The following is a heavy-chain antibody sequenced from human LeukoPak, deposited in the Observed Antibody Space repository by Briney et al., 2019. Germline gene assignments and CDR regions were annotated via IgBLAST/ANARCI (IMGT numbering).Heavy chain of an antibody. CDR2: IYYSGST. V-gene: IGHV4-39*01. CDR3: ARHPIAVAVCWFDP. Sequence: PSETLSLTCTVSGGSISSSSYYWGWIRQPPGKGLEWIGSIYYSGSTYYNPSLKSRVTISVDPSKNQFSLKLSSVTAADTAVYYCARHPIAVAVCWFDPWGQGTLVTVSS. CDR1: GGSISSSSYY. D-gene: IGHD6-19*01. J-gene: IGHJ5*02.